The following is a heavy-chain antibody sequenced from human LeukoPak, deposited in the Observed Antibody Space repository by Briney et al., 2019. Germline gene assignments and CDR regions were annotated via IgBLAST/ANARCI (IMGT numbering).Heavy chain of an antibody. CDR3: ARYSSGWYEYYFDY. J-gene: IGHJ4*02. V-gene: IGHV4-39*01. CDR2: IYYSGST. D-gene: IGHD6-19*01. Sequence: PSETLSLTCTVSGGSISSSSYYWGWIRQPPGEGLEWIGSIYYSGSTYYNPSLKSRVTISVDTSKNQFSLKLSSVTAADTAVYYCARYSSGWYEYYFDYWGQGTLVTVSS. CDR1: GGSISSSSYY.